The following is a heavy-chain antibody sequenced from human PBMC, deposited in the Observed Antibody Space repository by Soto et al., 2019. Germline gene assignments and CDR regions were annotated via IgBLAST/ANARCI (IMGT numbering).Heavy chain of an antibody. V-gene: IGHV1-3*01. CDR2: INAGNGNT. CDR1: GYTFTSYA. J-gene: IGHJ4*02. CDR3: ASEFYYGSGMGGTDY. D-gene: IGHD3-10*01. Sequence: QVQLVQSGAEVKKPGASVKVSCKASGYTFTSYAMHWVRQAPGQRLEWMGWINAGNGNTKYSQKFQGRVTITRDTSACTANMELSSLRSEDTAVYCCASEFYYGSGMGGTDYLGQGTLVTVSS.